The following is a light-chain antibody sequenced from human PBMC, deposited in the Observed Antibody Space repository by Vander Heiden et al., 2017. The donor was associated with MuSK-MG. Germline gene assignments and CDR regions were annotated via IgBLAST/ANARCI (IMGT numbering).Light chain of an antibody. J-gene: IGKJ3*01. CDR1: QGISTH. Sequence: DIQMTQSPSSLSASVGDRVTITCRASQGISTHLAWFQQQPGKVPSLLIYAAATLQSGVPSRLRPGGSGTDFTLTITSLQPEDVATYYCQKYYGAASTFGPGTKVDIK. CDR2: AAA. V-gene: IGKV1-27*01. CDR3: QKYYGAAST.